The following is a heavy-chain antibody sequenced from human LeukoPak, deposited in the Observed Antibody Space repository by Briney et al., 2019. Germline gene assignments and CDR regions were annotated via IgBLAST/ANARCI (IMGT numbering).Heavy chain of an antibody. J-gene: IGHJ6*02. V-gene: IGHV4-38-2*02. CDR2: IYHSGST. Sequence: SETLSLTCTVSGYSINSGYYWGWIRQPPGKGLEWIGTIYHSGSTYYNPSLKSRVTISVDTSKNQFSLKLSSVTAADTAVYYCARDRVDDYDSSGFMDVWGQGTTVTVSS. D-gene: IGHD3-22*01. CDR1: GYSINSGYY. CDR3: ARDRVDDYDSSGFMDV.